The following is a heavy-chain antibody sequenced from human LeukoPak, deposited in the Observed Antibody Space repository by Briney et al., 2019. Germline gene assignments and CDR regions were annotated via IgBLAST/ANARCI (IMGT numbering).Heavy chain of an antibody. J-gene: IGHJ4*02. CDR2: INHSGST. Sequence: PSETLSLTCAVYGGSFSGYYWSWVRQPPGKGLEWIGEINHSGSTNYNPSLKSQVTISVDTSKNQFSLKLSSVTAADTAVYYCARSGIVASLDYWGQGTLVTVSS. D-gene: IGHD1-26*01. CDR3: ARSGIVASLDY. CDR1: GGSFSGYY. V-gene: IGHV4-34*01.